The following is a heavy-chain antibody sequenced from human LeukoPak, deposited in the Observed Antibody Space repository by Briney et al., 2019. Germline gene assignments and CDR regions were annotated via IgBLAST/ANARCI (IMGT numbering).Heavy chain of an antibody. J-gene: IGHJ4*02. CDR2: ISSSSTI. D-gene: IGHD1-1*01. CDR1: GFTFSSHS. Sequence: GGSLRLSCAASGFTFSSHSMNWVRQAPGKGLEWVSYISSSSTIYYADSVKGRFTISRDNAKNSLYLQMNSLRAEDTAVYYCAKAPPYKKYFDYWGQGTLVTVSS. CDR3: AKAPPYKKYFDY. V-gene: IGHV3-48*01.